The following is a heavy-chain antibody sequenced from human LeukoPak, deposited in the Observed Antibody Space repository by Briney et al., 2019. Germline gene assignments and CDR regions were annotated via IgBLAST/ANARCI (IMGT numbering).Heavy chain of an antibody. J-gene: IGHJ4*02. CDR2: IIPIFGTA. V-gene: IGHV1-69*05. CDR3: ARVEYSGSYYGAFDY. D-gene: IGHD1-26*01. CDR1: GGTFSSYA. Sequence: GSSVKVSCKASGGTFSSYAISWVRQAPGQGLEWMGGIIPIFGTANYAQKFQGRVTITTDESTSTAYMELSSLRSEDTAVYYCARVEYSGSYYGAFDYWGQGTLVTVS.